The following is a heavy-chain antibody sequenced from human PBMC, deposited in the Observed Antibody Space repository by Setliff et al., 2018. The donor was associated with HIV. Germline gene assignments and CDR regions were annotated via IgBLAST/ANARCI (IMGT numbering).Heavy chain of an antibody. CDR3: AQTYYYDSSGYYYFDS. V-gene: IGHV3-23*01. CDR1: GFTFSSYT. Sequence: GGSLRLSCVVSGFTFSSYTMSWVRQAPGKGLEWVSAISGGGDRTYHADSVRGRFTISRDNSKNSLYLQMNSLTAEDTAVYYGAQTYYYDSSGYYYFDSWGRGTLVTVSS. J-gene: IGHJ4*02. CDR2: ISGGGDRT. D-gene: IGHD3-22*01.